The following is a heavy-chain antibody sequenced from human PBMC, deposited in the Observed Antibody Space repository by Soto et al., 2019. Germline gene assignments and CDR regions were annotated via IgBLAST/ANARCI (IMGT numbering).Heavy chain of an antibody. D-gene: IGHD2-15*01. V-gene: IGHV4-4*02. Sequence: QVQLLESGPGLVKPSGTLSLTCGVSGDSIYRSYWWSWVRLPPGKGPEWIGEIFHTGTTNYNPSLESRLTMSVDKSKKEISLKLDSVTAADTAVYFCARSARYGVVGDYWGQGTGVTVSS. CDR3: ARSARYGVVGDY. CDR2: IFHTGTT. J-gene: IGHJ4*02. CDR1: GDSIYRSYW.